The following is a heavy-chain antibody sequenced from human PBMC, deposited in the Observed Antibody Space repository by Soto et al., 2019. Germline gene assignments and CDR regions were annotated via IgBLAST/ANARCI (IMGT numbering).Heavy chain of an antibody. CDR2: INPNSGGT. Sequence: QVQLVQSGAEVKKPGASVKVSCQASGYTFTDYYMHWLRQAPGQGLEWMGWINPNSGGTKYAQKFQGRVTLTYDTSFSTAYMELSRLGSDDTAVYYCARGDFDSSGNYYAGWLDPWGQGTLVTVSS. D-gene: IGHD3-22*01. V-gene: IGHV1-2*02. CDR3: ARGDFDSSGNYYAGWLDP. CDR1: GYTFTDYY. J-gene: IGHJ5*02.